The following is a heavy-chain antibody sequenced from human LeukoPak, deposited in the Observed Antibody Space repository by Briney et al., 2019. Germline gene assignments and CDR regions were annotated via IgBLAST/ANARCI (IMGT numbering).Heavy chain of an antibody. D-gene: IGHD2-2*01. CDR2: INPNSGGT. J-gene: IGHJ4*02. V-gene: IGHV1-2*02. CDR1: GYTFTEYY. CDR3: ASSIVYCSSTSCYFN. Sequence: GASVKVSCKASGYTFTEYYMHWVRQAPGQGLEWMGWINPNSGGTNYAQKFQGRVTMTRDTSISTAYMELSRLRSDDTAVYYCASSIVYCSSTSCYFNWGQGTLVTVSS.